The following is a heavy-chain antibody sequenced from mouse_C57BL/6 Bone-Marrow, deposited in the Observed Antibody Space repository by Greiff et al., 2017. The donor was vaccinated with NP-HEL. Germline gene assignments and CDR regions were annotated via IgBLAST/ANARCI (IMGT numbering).Heavy chain of an antibody. CDR2: ISGGGGNT. CDR3: ARQRYYRYFDY. J-gene: IGHJ2*01. Sequence: EVTVVESGGGLVKPGGSLKLSCAASGFTFSSYTMSWVRQTPEKRLEWVATISGGGGNTYYPDSVKGRFTISRDNAKNTLYLQMSSLRSEDTALYYCARQRYYRYFDYWGQGTTLTVSS. CDR1: GFTFSSYT. V-gene: IGHV5-9*01. D-gene: IGHD2-14*01.